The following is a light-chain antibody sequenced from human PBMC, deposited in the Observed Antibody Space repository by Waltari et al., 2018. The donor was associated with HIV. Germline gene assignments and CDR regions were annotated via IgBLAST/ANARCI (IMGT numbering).Light chain of an antibody. J-gene: IGLJ2*01. V-gene: IGLV1-51*02. CDR3: GAWDDSLRAGI. CDR1: SSNVGKRP. CDR2: EIY. Sequence: QSLLTQPPSVSAAPGQRVTISCSGSSSNVGKRPVSWYQQFPGAAPKLLIYEIYQRPSDIPDRFSGSKSGSSATLDITGLQAEDEADYYCGAWDDSLRAGIFGGGTKLSVL.